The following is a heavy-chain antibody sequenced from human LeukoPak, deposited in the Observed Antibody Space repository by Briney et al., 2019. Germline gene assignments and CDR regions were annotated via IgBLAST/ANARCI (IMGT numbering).Heavy chain of an antibody. V-gene: IGHV1-69*13. D-gene: IGHD2-8*01. CDR3: ASGGLGYCTNGVCYDAFDI. J-gene: IGHJ3*02. CDR2: IIPIFGTA. Sequence: ASVKVSCKASGYTFTSYGISWVRQAPGQGLEWMGGIIPIFGTANYAQKFQGRVTITADESTSTAYMELSSLRSEDTAVYYCASGGLGYCTNGVCYDAFDIWGQGTMVTVSS. CDR1: GYTFTSYG.